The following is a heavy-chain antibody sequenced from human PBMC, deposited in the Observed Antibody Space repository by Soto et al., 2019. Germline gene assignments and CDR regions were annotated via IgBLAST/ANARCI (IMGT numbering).Heavy chain of an antibody. Sequence: QLQLQESAPGLVKPSETLSLTCTVSGGSISSSSYYWGWIRQPPGTGLEWIGSIYYSGSTYYNPSRTSLVTIAVDTSKNQFSLKLSSVTAADTAVDYCATLSYYEPHFDYWVQGTLVTVSS. V-gene: IGHV4-39*01. CDR1: GGSISSSSYY. J-gene: IGHJ4*02. D-gene: IGHD1-26*01. CDR2: IYYSGST. CDR3: ATLSYYEPHFDY.